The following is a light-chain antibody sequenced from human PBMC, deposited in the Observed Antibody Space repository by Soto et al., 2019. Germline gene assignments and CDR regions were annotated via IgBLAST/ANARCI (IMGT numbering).Light chain of an antibody. V-gene: IGLV1-40*01. Sequence: QSVVTQPPSVSGAPGQRVTISCTGSSSNIGAGYDVHWYQQLPGTAPKLLIYGNSNRPSGGPDRFSGSKSGTSASLAITGLQAEDEADYYCQSYDSSHYVFGTGTKVTVL. CDR1: SSNIGAGYD. CDR3: QSYDSSHYV. J-gene: IGLJ1*01. CDR2: GNS.